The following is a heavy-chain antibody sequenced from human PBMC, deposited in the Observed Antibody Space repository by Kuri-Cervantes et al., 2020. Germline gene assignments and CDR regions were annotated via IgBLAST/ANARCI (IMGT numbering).Heavy chain of an antibody. V-gene: IGHV3-7*01. CDR1: GFTFSSYW. CDR3: ARPLRGDDYYGWGSYYTFFGEGGMDV. CDR2: IKQDGSEK. Sequence: GGSLRLSCAASGFTFSSYWMSWVRQAPGKGLEWVANIKQDGSEKYYVDSVKDRFTISRENAKNSLYLQMNSLRADYTAVYYCARPLRGDDYYGWGSYYTFFGEGGMDVWGQGTTVTVSS. J-gene: IGHJ6*02. D-gene: IGHD3-10*01.